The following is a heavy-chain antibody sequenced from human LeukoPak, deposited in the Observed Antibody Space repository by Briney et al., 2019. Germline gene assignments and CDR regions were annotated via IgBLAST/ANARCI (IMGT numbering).Heavy chain of an antibody. D-gene: IGHD6-19*01. V-gene: IGHV1-8*01. CDR2: MNPNGGST. J-gene: IGHJ4*02. CDR3: ARFGQSLVSAVPGLGF. Sequence: ASVKVSCKASGYTFTSYDINWVRQATGQGLEWMGWMNPNGGSTVYAQKFQGRVTMTRNTSITTAYMELSSLTSEDTAVYYCARFGQSLVSAVPGLGFWGQGILVTVSS. CDR1: GYTFTSYD.